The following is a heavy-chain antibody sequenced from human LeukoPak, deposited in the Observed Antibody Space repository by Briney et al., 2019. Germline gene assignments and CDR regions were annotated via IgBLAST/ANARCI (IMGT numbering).Heavy chain of an antibody. CDR1: VGSISIDN. J-gene: IGHJ3*02. Sequence: PSQTLSLTCTLSVGSISIDNSSCIRQPPEERLESIGDIYYSGSTNYNPSLKSRVTISVDTSKNQFSLKLSSVTAADTAVYYCARDLYPYGDYPDAFDIWGQGTMVTVSS. CDR2: IYYSGST. D-gene: IGHD4-17*01. V-gene: IGHV4-59*01. CDR3: ARDLYPYGDYPDAFDI.